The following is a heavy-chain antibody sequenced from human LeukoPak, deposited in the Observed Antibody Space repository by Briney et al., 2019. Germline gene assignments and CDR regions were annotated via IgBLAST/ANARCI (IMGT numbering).Heavy chain of an antibody. CDR1: GFTFSDHY. CDR2: TRNKANSYPT. D-gene: IGHD1-1*01. J-gene: IGHJ6*03. CDR3: ARLQVERLSIGDYYYYYMDV. Sequence: QSGGSLRLSCAASGFTFSDHYMDWVRQAPGKGLEWVGRTRNKANSYPTEYAASVKGRFTISRDDSKNSLYLQMNSLKTEDTAVYYCARLQVERLSIGDYYYYYMDVWGKGTTVTVSS. V-gene: IGHV3-72*01.